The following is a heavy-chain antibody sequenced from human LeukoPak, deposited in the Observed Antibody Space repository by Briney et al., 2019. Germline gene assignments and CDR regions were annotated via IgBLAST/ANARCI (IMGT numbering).Heavy chain of an antibody. CDR1: GFTFSDHY. CDR2: IRNKANSYTT. CDR3: ARDGRSYGGWFDI. Sequence: PGGSLRLSCAASGFTFSDHYMDWVRQAPGKGLEWVGRIRNKANSYTTEYAASVKGRFTIPRDDSKNSLYLQMNSLKTEDTAVYYCARDGRSYGGWFDIWGQGTMVTVSS. D-gene: IGHD4-23*01. J-gene: IGHJ3*02. V-gene: IGHV3-72*01.